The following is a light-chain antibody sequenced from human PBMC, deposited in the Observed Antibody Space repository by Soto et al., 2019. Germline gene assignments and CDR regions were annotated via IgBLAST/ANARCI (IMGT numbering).Light chain of an antibody. Sequence: EIVLTQSPGTLSLSPGERVTLSCRASQSVSSTYLAWYQQKPGQAPRLLIYDASSRATGIPDRFSGSGSGTDFTLTISILEPEDVAVYYCQHYHNSLWTFGQGTQVEI. CDR3: QHYHNSLWT. CDR1: QSVSSTY. V-gene: IGKV3-20*01. CDR2: DAS. J-gene: IGKJ1*01.